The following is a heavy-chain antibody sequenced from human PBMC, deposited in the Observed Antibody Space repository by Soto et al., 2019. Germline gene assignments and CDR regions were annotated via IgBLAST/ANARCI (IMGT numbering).Heavy chain of an antibody. CDR3: VRSGHSFGGVM. Sequence: QVQLQEWVPGLVKPSETLSLTCTVSGASMNNYYGIWVRHPPGKGLEWIGYMYYSGGSNSNPSLKGRVTLSVDTSKNQVSLKLTSVTAADTAVYYCVRSGHSFGGVMWGQGTLVTVSS. CDR1: GASMNNYY. D-gene: IGHD3-16*01. CDR2: MYYSGGS. J-gene: IGHJ4*02. V-gene: IGHV4-59*01.